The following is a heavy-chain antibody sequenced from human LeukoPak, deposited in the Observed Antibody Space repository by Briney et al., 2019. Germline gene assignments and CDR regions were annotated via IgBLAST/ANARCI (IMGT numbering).Heavy chain of an antibody. CDR2: IYYSGTT. CDR1: GGSISSSGYY. Sequence: KPSQTLSLTCTVSGGSISSSGYYWSWLRQHPGNGLEWIGYIYYSGTTYYNPSLKSRVTISVDTSKNQFSLKLFSVTSWDTAVYYCAREDYYDSSGYLDYWGQGTLVTVSS. D-gene: IGHD3-22*01. J-gene: IGHJ4*02. V-gene: IGHV4-31*03. CDR3: AREDYYDSSGYLDY.